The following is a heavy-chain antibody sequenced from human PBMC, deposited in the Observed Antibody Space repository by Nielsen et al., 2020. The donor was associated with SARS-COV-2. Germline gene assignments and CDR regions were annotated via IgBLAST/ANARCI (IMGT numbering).Heavy chain of an antibody. CDR2: ISGSGGST. CDR3: AKDMGVVVAAPLDY. J-gene: IGHJ4*02. V-gene: IGHV3-23*01. CDR1: GFTFSSYA. D-gene: IGHD2-15*01. Sequence: GESLKISCAASGFTFSSYAMSWVRQAPGKGLEWVSAISGSGGSTYYADSVKGRFTISRDNSKNTLYLQMNSLRAEDTALYYCAKDMGVVVAAPLDYWGQGTLVTVSS.